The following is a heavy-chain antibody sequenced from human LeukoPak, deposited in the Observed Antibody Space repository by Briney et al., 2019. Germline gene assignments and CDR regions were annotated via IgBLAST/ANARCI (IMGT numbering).Heavy chain of an antibody. CDR3: ARDQAVTTVNWFDP. J-gene: IGHJ5*02. CDR2: IWYDGSNK. CDR1: GFTFSSYG. Sequence: GRSLRLSCVASGFTFSSYGMHWVRQAPGKGLEWVAVIWYDGSNKYYADSVKGRFTISRDNSKNTLYLQMNSLRAEDTAVYYCARDQAVTTVNWFDPWGQGTLVTVSS. V-gene: IGHV3-33*01. D-gene: IGHD4-17*01.